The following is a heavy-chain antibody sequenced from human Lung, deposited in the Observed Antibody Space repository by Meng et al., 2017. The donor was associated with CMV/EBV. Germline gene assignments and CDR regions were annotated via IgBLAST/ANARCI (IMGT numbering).Heavy chain of an antibody. J-gene: IGHJ5*01. CDR1: GFSLSSTGGA. CDR2: IYWSNEK. Sequence: SGPXLVXPTQTLTLTCTFSGFSLSSTGGAVGWIRQPPGKALEWLALIYWSNEKRYNPSLGSRLTITKDTSNNQVVLTMTSVDPVDTATYYCAHSQVDFDFWSGYFSRISSLFDYWGHGALVTVSS. CDR3: AHSQVDFDFWSGYFSRISSLFDY. D-gene: IGHD3-3*01. V-gene: IGHV2-5*01.